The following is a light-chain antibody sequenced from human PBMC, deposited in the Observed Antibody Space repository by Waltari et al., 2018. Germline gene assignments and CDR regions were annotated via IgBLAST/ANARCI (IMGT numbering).Light chain of an antibody. CDR2: PAS. V-gene: IGKV3-15*01. CDR3: QQYNNWPPGT. J-gene: IGKJ1*01. Sequence: TVVTQSPATLSVSPGERATLSCRTSQTIGFSIAWYQQKPGQAPRLLIYPASTRATGIPDRFSGSGSESDFTLTISSLQSEDVAVYYCQQYNNWPPGTFGQGTKVEI. CDR1: QTIGFS.